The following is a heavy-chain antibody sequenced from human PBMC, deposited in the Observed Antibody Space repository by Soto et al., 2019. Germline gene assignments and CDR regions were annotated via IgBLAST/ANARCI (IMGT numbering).Heavy chain of an antibody. CDR2: IYWDDDK. D-gene: IGHD2-2*01. V-gene: IGHV2-5*02. CDR1: GFSLTTSGVG. J-gene: IGHJ4*02. Sequence: QITLKESGPTLVKPTQTLTLTCTFSGFSLTTSGVGVGWIRQPPGKALEWLALIYWDDDKRYSPSLKSRLTITKDTSKHQVVLTITNMDPVDTATSSCAHAMPPRVADYWGQGTLVTVSS. CDR3: AHAMPPRVADY.